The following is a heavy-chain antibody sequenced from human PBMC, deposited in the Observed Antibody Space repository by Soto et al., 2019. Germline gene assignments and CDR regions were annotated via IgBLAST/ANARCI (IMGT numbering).Heavy chain of an antibody. CDR3: AKDTRSFWTTVVLGANWFDP. J-gene: IGHJ5*02. V-gene: IGHV3-23*01. D-gene: IGHD4-17*01. CDR2: ISGSGGST. Sequence: GGSLRLSCAASGFTFSSYAMSWVRQAPGKGLEWVSAISGSGGSTYYADSVKGRFTISSDNSKNTLYLQMNSLRAEDTAVYYCAKDTRSFWTTVVLGANWFDPWGQGTLVTVSS. CDR1: GFTFSSYA.